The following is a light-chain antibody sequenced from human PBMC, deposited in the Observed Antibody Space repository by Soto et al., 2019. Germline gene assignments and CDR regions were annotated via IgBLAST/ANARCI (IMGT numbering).Light chain of an antibody. CDR2: KAS. Sequence: DIQMTQSPSTLSGSVGDRVTITCRASQTISSGLAWYQQKPGKAPKXLSYKASTLKRGVPSRFSGSGSGTEFTLTISSRQPDDFATYHCQHYNRYSEAFGQGTKVDIK. J-gene: IGKJ1*01. V-gene: IGKV1-5*03. CDR3: QHYNRYSEA. CDR1: QTISSG.